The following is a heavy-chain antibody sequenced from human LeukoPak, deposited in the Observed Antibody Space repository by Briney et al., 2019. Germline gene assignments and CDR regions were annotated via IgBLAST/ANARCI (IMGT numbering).Heavy chain of an antibody. V-gene: IGHV1-18*04. J-gene: IGHJ4*02. D-gene: IGHD3-16*02. CDR3: ARDRDMITFGGVIADY. CDR1: GYTFTSYG. CDR2: ISAYNGNT. Sequence: ASVKVSCKASGYTFTSYGISWVRQAPGQGLEWMGWISAYNGNTHYAQKLQGRVTVTTDTSTSTAYMELRSLRSDDTAVYYCARDRDMITFGGVIADYWGQGTLVTVSS.